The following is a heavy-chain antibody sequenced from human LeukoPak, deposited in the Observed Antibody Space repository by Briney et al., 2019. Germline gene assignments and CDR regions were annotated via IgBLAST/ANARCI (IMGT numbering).Heavy chain of an antibody. CDR3: ARGSRGITMIVVVITTSVGDAFDI. V-gene: IGHV4-34*01. CDR1: GGSFSGYY. CDR2: INHSGST. J-gene: IGHJ3*02. Sequence: SETLSLTCAVYGGSFSGYYWSWIRQPPGKGLEWIEEINHSGSTNYNPSLKSRVTISVDTSKNQFSLKLSSVTAADTAVYYCARGSRGITMIVVVITTSVGDAFDIWGQGTMVTVSS. D-gene: IGHD3-22*01.